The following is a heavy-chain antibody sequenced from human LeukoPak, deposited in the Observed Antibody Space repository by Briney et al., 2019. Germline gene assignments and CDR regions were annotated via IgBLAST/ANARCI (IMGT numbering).Heavy chain of an antibody. D-gene: IGHD1-26*01. CDR1: GGSISSYY. V-gene: IGHV4-59*01. Sequence: SETLSLTCTVSGGSISSYYWSWIRQPPGKGLEWIGYIYYSGSTNYNPSLKSRVTISVDTSKNQFSLKLSSVTAADTAVYYCATSPDAVGAADYRGQGTLVTVSS. CDR3: ATSPDAVGAADY. CDR2: IYYSGST. J-gene: IGHJ4*02.